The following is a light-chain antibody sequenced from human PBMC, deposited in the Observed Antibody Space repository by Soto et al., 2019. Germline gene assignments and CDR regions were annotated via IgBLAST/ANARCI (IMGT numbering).Light chain of an antibody. CDR2: EVN. Sequence: QSALTQPPSVSGSPGQSVAISCTGTSSDVGSYNRVSWYQQPPGTAPKLMIYEVNNRPSGVPDRFSGSKSGNTASLTISGLQAEDEADYYCTSYTTSSTWVFGGGTKRTVL. CDR3: TSYTTSSTWV. V-gene: IGLV2-18*02. CDR1: SSDVGSYNR. J-gene: IGLJ2*01.